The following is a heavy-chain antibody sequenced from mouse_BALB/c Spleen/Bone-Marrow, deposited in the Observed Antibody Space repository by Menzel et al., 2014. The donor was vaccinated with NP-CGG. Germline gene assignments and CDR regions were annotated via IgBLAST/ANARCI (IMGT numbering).Heavy chain of an antibody. CDR3: AREKIYGNYLWYFDV. D-gene: IGHD2-1*01. CDR1: GYTFASSW. CDR2: IHPNSGNT. J-gene: IGHJ1*01. V-gene: IGHV1S130*01. Sequence: QVQLQQSGSVLLRPGASVKLSCKASGYTFASSWMHWAKQRPGQGLEWIGEIHPNSGNTNYNEKFKGKATLTVDTSSSTAYVDLSSLTSEDSAVYYCAREKIYGNYLWYFDVWGAGTTVTVSS.